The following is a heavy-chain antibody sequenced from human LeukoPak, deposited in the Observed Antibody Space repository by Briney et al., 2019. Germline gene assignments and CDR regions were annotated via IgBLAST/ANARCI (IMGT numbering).Heavy chain of an antibody. CDR2: ISGSGGTT. CDR1: GFTFSSFA. CDR3: AKDINWQPKGIFDY. J-gene: IGHJ4*02. Sequence: PGGSLRLSCAASGFTFSSFAMSWVRQAPGKGLEWVSDISGSGGTTHYADSVKGRFSISRDNSKNTLFLQMHSLRAEDTALYYCAKDINWQPKGIFDYWGQGTLVTVSS. D-gene: IGHD5-24*01. V-gene: IGHV3-23*01.